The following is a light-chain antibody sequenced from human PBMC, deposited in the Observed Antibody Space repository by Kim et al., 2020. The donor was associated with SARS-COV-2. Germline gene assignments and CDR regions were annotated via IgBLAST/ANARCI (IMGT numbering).Light chain of an antibody. CDR2: DAS. J-gene: IGKJ1*01. Sequence: DIQMTQSPSSLSASVGDRVTLTFRASQDIGHYLVWYQQKPGKVPKLLISDASTLRSGVPSRFSGSGSGTDFTLTINSLQPEDVATYYCQKYDGSPWTFGQGTKVDIK. CDR1: QDIGHY. CDR3: QKYDGSPWT. V-gene: IGKV1-27*01.